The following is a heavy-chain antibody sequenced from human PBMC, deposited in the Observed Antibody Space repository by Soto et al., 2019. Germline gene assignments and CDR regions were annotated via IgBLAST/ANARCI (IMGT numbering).Heavy chain of an antibody. CDR3: ARDGGRHSGGIDY. CDR1: GGTFSSYS. D-gene: IGHD1-26*01. Sequence: QVQLVQSGAEVKKPGSSVKVSCKASGGTFSSYSINWVRQAPGQGLEWMGEIIPIFGTANYAQKFQGRFPITADESTSTAYMELSSLRSEDTAVYYCARDGGRHSGGIDYWGQGTLVTVSS. CDR2: IIPIFGTA. V-gene: IGHV1-69*01. J-gene: IGHJ4*02.